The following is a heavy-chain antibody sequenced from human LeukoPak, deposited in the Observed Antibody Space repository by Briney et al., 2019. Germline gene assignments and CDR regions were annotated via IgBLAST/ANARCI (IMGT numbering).Heavy chain of an antibody. D-gene: IGHD3-16*02. Sequence: ASVKVSCKASGYTVTSYGISWVRQAPGQGLEWMGWISAYNGNTNYAQKLQGRVTMTTDTSTSTAYMELRSLRSDDTAVYYCARAGPRDPVYDYVWGSYRSYYFDYWGQGTLVTVSS. CDR2: ISAYNGNT. V-gene: IGHV1-18*01. CDR1: GYTVTSYG. CDR3: ARAGPRDPVYDYVWGSYRSYYFDY. J-gene: IGHJ4*02.